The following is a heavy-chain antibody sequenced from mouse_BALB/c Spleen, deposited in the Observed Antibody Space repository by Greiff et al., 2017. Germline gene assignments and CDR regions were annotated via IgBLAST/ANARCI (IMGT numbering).Heavy chain of an antibody. J-gene: IGHJ2*01. CDR2: ISSGGSYT. CDR1: GFTFSSYT. CDR3: TRDEEDRYGPFDY. V-gene: IGHV5-6-4*01. D-gene: IGHD2-14*01. Sequence: EVQLVESGGGLVKPGGSLKLSCAASGFTFSSYTMSWVRQTPEKRLEWVATISSGGSYTYYPDSVKGRFTISRDNAKNTLYLQMSSLKSEDTAMYYCTRDEEDRYGPFDYWGQGTTLTVSS.